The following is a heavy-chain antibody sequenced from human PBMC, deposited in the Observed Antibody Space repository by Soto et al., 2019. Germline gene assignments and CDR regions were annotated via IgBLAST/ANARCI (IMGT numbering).Heavy chain of an antibody. CDR1: GGSFSGYY. J-gene: IGHJ5*02. CDR2: INHSGST. V-gene: IGHV4-34*01. CDR3: ARSRSGAMVRGVIIRYNWFDP. Sequence: PSETLSLTCAVYGGSFSGYYWSWIRQPPGKGLEWIGEINHSGSTNYNPSLKSRVTISVDTSKNQFSLKLSSVTAADTAVYYCARSRSGAMVRGVIIRYNWFDPWGQGTLVTVSS. D-gene: IGHD3-10*01.